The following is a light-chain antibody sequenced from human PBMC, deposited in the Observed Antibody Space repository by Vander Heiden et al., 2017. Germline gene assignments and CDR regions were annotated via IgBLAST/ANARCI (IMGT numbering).Light chain of an antibody. J-gene: IGLJ2*01. V-gene: IGLV3-1*01. CDR2: QDS. CDR3: QAWDSSTVV. CDR1: KLGDKH. Sequence: SYALTPPPSVSVSPGQTASITCSGDKLGDKHACWYQQKPGQSPVLVIYQDSKRPSGIPERFSGSNSGNTATLTISGTQAMDEADYYCQAWDSSTVVFGGGTKLTVL.